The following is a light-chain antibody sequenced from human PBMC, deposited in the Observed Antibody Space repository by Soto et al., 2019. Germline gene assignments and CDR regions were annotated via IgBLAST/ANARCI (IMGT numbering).Light chain of an antibody. J-gene: IGKJ1*01. CDR3: QQYGSSPWT. CDR1: QSVSSSY. Sequence: EIVLTQSPGTLSLSPGERATLSCRASQSVSSSYLGWYQQKPGQAPRLLIYGASSRATGIPKRISGSGSGTDFTLTISRLEPEDFAVYYCQQYGSSPWTFGQGTKVEIK. CDR2: GAS. V-gene: IGKV3-20*01.